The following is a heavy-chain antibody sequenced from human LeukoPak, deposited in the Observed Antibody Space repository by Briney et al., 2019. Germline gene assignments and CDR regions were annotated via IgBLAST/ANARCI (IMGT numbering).Heavy chain of an antibody. CDR3: ARIGRDYGDYFDY. V-gene: IGHV3-7*03. CDR2: IKHDGSEK. Sequence: PGGSLRLSCAASGFTFNTFWMTWLRQVPGKGPEWVANIKHDGSEKDYLDSVKGRFTISRDNAKNSLCLQMNNLRAEDTAVYYCARIGRDYGDYFDYWGQGTLVTVSS. CDR1: GFTFNTFW. J-gene: IGHJ4*02. D-gene: IGHD4-17*01.